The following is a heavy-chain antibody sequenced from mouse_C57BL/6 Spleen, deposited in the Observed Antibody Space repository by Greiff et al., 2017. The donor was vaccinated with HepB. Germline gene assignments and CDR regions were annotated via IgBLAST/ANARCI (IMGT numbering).Heavy chain of an antibody. D-gene: IGHD1-1*01. CDR1: GYAFSSSW. Sequence: VQRVESGPELVKPGASVKISCKASGYAFSSSWMNWVKQRPGKGLEWIGRIYPGDGDTNYNGKFKGKATLTADKSSSTAYMQLSSLTSEDSAVYFCARDGSSYTAYWGQGTLVTVSA. CDR3: ARDGSSYTAY. CDR2: IYPGDGDT. J-gene: IGHJ3*01. V-gene: IGHV1-82*01.